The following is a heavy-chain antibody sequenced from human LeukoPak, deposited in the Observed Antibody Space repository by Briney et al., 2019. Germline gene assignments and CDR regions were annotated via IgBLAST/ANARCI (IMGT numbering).Heavy chain of an antibody. V-gene: IGHV3-23*01. CDR3: AKGEIVPGRRYFDY. CDR1: GFTFSSYA. J-gene: IGHJ4*02. D-gene: IGHD2-2*01. CDR2: ISGSGGST. Sequence: GGSLRLSCAASGFTFSSYAMSWVRQAPGKGLEWASAISGSGGSTYYADSVKGRFTISRDNSKNTLYLQMNSLRAEDTAVYYCAKGEIVPGRRYFDYWGQGTLVTVSS.